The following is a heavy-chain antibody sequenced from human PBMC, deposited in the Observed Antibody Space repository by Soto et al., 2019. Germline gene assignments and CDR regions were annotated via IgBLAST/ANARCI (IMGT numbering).Heavy chain of an antibody. Sequence: SETLSLTCTVSGGSISSYYWSWIRQPPGKGLEWIGYIYYSGSTNYNPSLKSRVTISVDTSKNQFSLKLSSVTAADTAVYYCATLTWSGYYDSAYYFDYWGQGTLVTVSS. CDR2: IYYSGST. CDR3: ATLTWSGYYDSAYYFDY. V-gene: IGHV4-59*01. D-gene: IGHD3-3*01. J-gene: IGHJ4*02. CDR1: GGSISSYY.